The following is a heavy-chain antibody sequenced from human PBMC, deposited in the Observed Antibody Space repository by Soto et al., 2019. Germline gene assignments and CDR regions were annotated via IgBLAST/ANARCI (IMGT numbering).Heavy chain of an antibody. CDR3: ARNYGSGSSPFDY. CDR2: IKQDGSEK. V-gene: IGHV3-7*01. D-gene: IGHD3-10*01. J-gene: IGHJ4*02. Sequence: GGSLRLSCAASGFTFSSYWMSWVRQAPGKGLEWVANIKQDGSEKYYVDSVKGRFTISRDNAKNSLYLQMNSLRAEDTAVYYCARNYGSGSSPFDYWGQGTLVTVSS. CDR1: GFTFSSYW.